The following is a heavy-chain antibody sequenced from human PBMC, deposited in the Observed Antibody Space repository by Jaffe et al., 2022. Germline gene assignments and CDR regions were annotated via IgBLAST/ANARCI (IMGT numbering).Heavy chain of an antibody. Sequence: EVQLLESGGGLVQPGGSLRLSCAASGFTFSSYAMSWVRQAPGKGLEWVSAISGSGGSTYYADSVKGRFTISRDNSKNTLYLQMNSLRAEDTAVYYCRGAYDFWPPFDYWGQGTLVTVSS. CDR1: GFTFSSYA. V-gene: IGHV3-23*01. J-gene: IGHJ4*02. CDR2: ISGSGGST. D-gene: IGHD3-3*01. CDR3: RGAYDFWPPFDY.